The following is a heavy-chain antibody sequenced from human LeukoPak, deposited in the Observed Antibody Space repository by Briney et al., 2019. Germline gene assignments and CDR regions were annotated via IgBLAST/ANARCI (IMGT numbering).Heavy chain of an antibody. CDR3: AKGGITMIVVVITTIDY. J-gene: IGHJ4*02. Sequence: AGGSLRLSCAASGFTFNDYYMTWIRQAPGKGLEWVSYISNSGITINYADSVKGRFTISRDNAKNSLYLQMNSLRAEDTAVYYCAKGGITMIVVVITTIDYWGQGTLVTVSS. D-gene: IGHD3-22*01. CDR2: ISNSGITI. CDR1: GFTFNDYY. V-gene: IGHV3-11*04.